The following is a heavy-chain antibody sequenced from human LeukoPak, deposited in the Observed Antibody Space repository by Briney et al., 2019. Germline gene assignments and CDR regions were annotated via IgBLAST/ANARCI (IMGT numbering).Heavy chain of an antibody. CDR2: LTFSGGST. CDR3: AKGRTEYAYTSDALDV. CDR1: GFTFSIYA. D-gene: IGHD2-2*02. Sequence: GGSLRLSCAASGFTFSIYAMSWVRQAPGKGLEWVSTLTFSGGSTYYADSVKGRFTISRDNSKNTLYLQMNSRRAEDTAVYYCAKGRTEYAYTSDALDVWGHGTKITVSS. J-gene: IGHJ3*01. V-gene: IGHV3-23*01.